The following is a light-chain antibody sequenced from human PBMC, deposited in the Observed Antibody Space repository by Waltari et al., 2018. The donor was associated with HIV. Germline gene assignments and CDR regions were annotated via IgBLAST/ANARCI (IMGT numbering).Light chain of an antibody. V-gene: IGKV3-15*01. CDR2: RAS. Sequence: EIVMTQSPATLSVSPGERVTLPCRASRRISSNLVWYQQKPGQAPRPLIYRASSRATGIPARFSGSGSGTEFTLTISSLQSEDFALYYCQQYNNFPLTFGGGTKVEIK. J-gene: IGKJ4*01. CDR3: QQYNNFPLT. CDR1: RRISSN.